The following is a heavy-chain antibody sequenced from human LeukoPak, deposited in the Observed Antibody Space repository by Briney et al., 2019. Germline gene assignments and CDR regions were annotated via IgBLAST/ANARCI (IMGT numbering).Heavy chain of an antibody. J-gene: IGHJ6*03. Sequence: SQTLSLTCTVSGGSISSGSYYWSWIRQPAGKGLEWIGRIYTSGSTNYNPSLKSRGTILVDTSKNQFSLKLSSVTAADTAVYYCARHYMVRGVIDHYYMDVWGKGTTVTISS. D-gene: IGHD3-10*01. CDR2: IYTSGST. CDR3: ARHYMVRGVIDHYYMDV. V-gene: IGHV4-61*02. CDR1: GGSISSGSYY.